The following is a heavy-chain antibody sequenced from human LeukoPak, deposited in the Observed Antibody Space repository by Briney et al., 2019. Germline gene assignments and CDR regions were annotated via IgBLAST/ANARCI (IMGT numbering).Heavy chain of an antibody. J-gene: IGHJ6*03. CDR2: IYSGGST. Sequence: GGCLRLSCAASGFTVSSNYMCCVRQAPGKGVEWVSVIYSGGSTYYADSVKGRVTISRDNSKNTLYLQRNSLRAEDTAAYYCARGSGYYSSMDVWGKGPTVTVSS. V-gene: IGHV3-53*05. D-gene: IGHD6-25*01. CDR1: GFTVSSNY. CDR3: ARGSGYYSSMDV.